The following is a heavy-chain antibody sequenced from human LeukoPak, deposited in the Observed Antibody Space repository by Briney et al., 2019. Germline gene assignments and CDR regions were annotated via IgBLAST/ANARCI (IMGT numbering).Heavy chain of an antibody. V-gene: IGHV3-11*01. D-gene: IGHD5-12*01. CDR3: ARAGTYSGYKVFDN. J-gene: IGHJ5*02. CDR2: IGADGSSE. Sequence: LSLTCTVSGCSISSSSYYWGWIRQTPGKGLEWIANIGADGSSEYYADSAKGRFTISRDNARNSLFLQMNSLRVEDTAAYFCARAGTYSGYKVFDNWGQGTLVTVSS. CDR1: GCSISSSSYY.